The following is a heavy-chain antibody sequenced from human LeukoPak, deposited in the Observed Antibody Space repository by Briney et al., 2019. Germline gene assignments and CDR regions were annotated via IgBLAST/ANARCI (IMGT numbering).Heavy chain of an antibody. CDR1: GFSFNIYG. V-gene: IGHV3-30*02. Sequence: PGGSLRLSCAASGFSFNIYGMHWVRQAPGKGLEWVAIIWYDGSKEYYADSVKGRFTISRDNSKNTLYLQMNSLRAEDTAVYYCAKYGFFFSGWYNWFDPWGQGTLVTVSS. CDR3: AKYGFFFSGWYNWFDP. CDR2: IWYDGSKE. D-gene: IGHD6-19*01. J-gene: IGHJ5*02.